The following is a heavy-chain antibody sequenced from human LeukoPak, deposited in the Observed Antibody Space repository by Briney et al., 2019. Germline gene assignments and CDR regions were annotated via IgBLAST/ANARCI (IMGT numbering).Heavy chain of an antibody. J-gene: IGHJ4*02. CDR3: TTDDYGDYPFDY. D-gene: IGHD4-17*01. CDR2: IYYSGTT. CDR1: SDSISSYY. Sequence: SETLSLTCTVSSDSISSYYWSWIRQPPGKGLEWIGYIYYSGTTKYNPSLKSRVTISIDTSKNQFSLKLSSVTAADTAVYYCTTDDYGDYPFDYWGQGTLVTVSS. V-gene: IGHV4-59*01.